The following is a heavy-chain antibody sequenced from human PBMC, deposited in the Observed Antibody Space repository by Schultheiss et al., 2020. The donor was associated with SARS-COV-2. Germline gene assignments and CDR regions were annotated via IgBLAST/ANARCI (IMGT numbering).Heavy chain of an antibody. V-gene: IGHV4-39*07. CDR1: GFTFSSYW. Sequence: GSLRLSCAASGFTFSSYWMHWVRQAPGKGLEWIGSIYYSGSTYYNPSLKSRVTISVDTSKNQFSLKLSSVTAADTAVYYCAREWTAAPFDYWGQGTLVTVSS. CDR3: AREWTAAPFDY. D-gene: IGHD2-2*01. CDR2: IYYSGST. J-gene: IGHJ4*02.